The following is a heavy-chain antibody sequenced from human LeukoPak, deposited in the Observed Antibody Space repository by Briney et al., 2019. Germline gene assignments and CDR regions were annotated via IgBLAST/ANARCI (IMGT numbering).Heavy chain of an antibody. J-gene: IGHJ5*02. Sequence: ESGPTLVNPTQTLTLTCTFSGFSLSTSGVGVGWIRQPPGKALEWLALIYWNDDKRYSPSLKSRLTITKDTSKNQVVLTMTNMDPVDTATYYCAHFFWSGYAITYNWFDPWGQGTLVTVSS. D-gene: IGHD3-3*01. CDR1: GFSLSTSGVG. V-gene: IGHV2-5*01. CDR2: IYWNDDK. CDR3: AHFFWSGYAITYNWFDP.